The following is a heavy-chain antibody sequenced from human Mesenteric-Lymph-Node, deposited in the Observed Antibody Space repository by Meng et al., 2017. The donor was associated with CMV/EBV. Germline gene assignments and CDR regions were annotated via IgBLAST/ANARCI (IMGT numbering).Heavy chain of an antibody. CDR2: ISESGGTT. CDR1: GFTFAGFA. Sequence: GESLKISCAASGFTFAGFAMNWVRQAPGKGLEWVSSISESGGTTHYADSVEGRFTITRDNSKNTLYLQMSSLRAGDTAIYYCAKQFVNLWGQGTMVTVSS. D-gene: IGHD3-16*02. V-gene: IGHV3-23*01. CDR3: AKQFVNL. J-gene: IGHJ3*01.